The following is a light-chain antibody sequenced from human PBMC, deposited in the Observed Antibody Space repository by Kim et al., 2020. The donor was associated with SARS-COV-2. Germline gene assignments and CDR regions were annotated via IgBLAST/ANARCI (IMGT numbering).Light chain of an antibody. CDR3: QKCDSVPYT. J-gene: IGKJ2*01. V-gene: IGKV1-27*01. Sequence: AAAGDRVSISVRARQGISNYLAGDQVKPGKAPELLIYAASTLQSGVPSRFSGSGSGTDFTLTSSSLQPEDVAIYYCQKCDSVPYTFGQGTKLEI. CDR2: AAS. CDR1: QGISNY.